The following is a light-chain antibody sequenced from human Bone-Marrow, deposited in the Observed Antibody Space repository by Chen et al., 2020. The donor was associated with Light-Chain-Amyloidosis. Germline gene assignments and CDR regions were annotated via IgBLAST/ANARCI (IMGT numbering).Light chain of an antibody. J-gene: IGLJ3*02. CDR3: QVWDRSSDRPV. Sequence: SYVLTQPSSVSVAPGQTATIACGGYNIGSTSVHWYQQTPGQAPLLFVYDDSDRPSGIPERLSGSNSGNTATLTISRVEAGDEADYYCQVWDRSSDRPVFGGGTKLTVL. CDR2: DDS. V-gene: IGLV3-21*02. CDR1: NIGSTS.